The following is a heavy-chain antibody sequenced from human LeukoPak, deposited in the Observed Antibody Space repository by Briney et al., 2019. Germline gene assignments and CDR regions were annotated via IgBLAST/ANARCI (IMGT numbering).Heavy chain of an antibody. Sequence: PSETLSLTCAVYSGSFSGYYWSWIRQPPGKGLEWIGEINHSGSTNYNPSLKSRVTISVDTSKNQFSLKLSSVTAADTAVYYCARLGFSPIWGQGTTVTVSS. CDR1: SGSFSGYY. D-gene: IGHD7-27*01. CDR2: INHSGST. CDR3: ARLGFSPI. V-gene: IGHV4-34*01. J-gene: IGHJ6*02.